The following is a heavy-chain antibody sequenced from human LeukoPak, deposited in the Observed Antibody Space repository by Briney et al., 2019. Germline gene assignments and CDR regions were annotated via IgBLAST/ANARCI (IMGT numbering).Heavy chain of an antibody. V-gene: IGHV3-48*03. Sequence: GGTLRLSCAASGFTFSSYEMHWVRLTPVKGLEWLSYISTSGSTIYYADSVKGRFTISRDNARNSLYLQMTSLRADDTALYYCAREGGSGWTFDYWGQGALVTVSS. CDR1: GFTFSSYE. CDR3: AREGGSGWTFDY. J-gene: IGHJ4*02. CDR2: ISTSGSTI. D-gene: IGHD6-19*01.